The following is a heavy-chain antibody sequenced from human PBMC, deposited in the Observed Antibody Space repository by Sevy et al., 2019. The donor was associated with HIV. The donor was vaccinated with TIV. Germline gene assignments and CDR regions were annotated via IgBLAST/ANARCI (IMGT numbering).Heavy chain of an antibody. CDR2: IIADGSDK. CDR1: GFTFSANW. D-gene: IGHD3-16*01. CDR3: AHETFGRFES. V-gene: IGHV3-7*01. Sequence: GGSLRLSCAASGFTFSANWMNWVRQAPGKGLEWVANIIADGSDKYYVDSVEGRFTISRDNAKNLLFLQMNSLRVEDTADYYCAHETFGRFESWGQGTLVTVSS. J-gene: IGHJ4*02.